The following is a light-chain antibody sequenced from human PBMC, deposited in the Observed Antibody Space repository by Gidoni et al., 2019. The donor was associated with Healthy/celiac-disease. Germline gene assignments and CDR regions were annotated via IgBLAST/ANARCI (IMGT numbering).Light chain of an antibody. CDR3: QQYGSSPYT. Sequence: EIVLTQSPGTLSLSPGERATLSCRASQSVSSSYLAWYQQKPGHAPRLLIYGASIRATGIPDRFSVSGSGTDFTLTISRLEPEDFAVYYCQQYGSSPYTFGQGTKLEIK. V-gene: IGKV3-20*01. CDR2: GAS. J-gene: IGKJ2*01. CDR1: QSVSSSY.